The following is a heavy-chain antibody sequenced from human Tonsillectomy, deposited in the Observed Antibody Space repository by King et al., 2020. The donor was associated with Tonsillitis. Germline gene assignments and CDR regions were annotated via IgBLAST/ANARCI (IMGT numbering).Heavy chain of an antibody. V-gene: IGHV4-38-2*02. J-gene: IGHJ6*02. D-gene: IGHD3-10*01. CDR2: IYHSGST. CDR1: GYSISSGYY. Sequence: VQLQESGPGLVKPSETLSLTCAVSGYSISSGYYWGWIRQPPGKGLEWIGSIYHSGSTYYNPSLKSRVTISVDTSKNQFSLKLSSVTAADTAVYYCARDFYGSGVRYYYYCGMDVWGQGTTVTVSS. CDR3: ARDFYGSGVRYYYYCGMDV.